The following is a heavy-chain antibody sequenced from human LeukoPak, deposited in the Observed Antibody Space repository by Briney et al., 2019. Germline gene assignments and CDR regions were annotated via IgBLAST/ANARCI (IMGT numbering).Heavy chain of an antibody. V-gene: IGHV1-24*01. Sequence: GASVKVSCKASGYTFTSYGISWVRQAPGKGLEWMGGFDPEDGETIYAQKFQGRVTMTEDTSTDTAYMELSSLRSEDTAVYYCATASWESSGSRFDYWGQGTLVTVSS. CDR3: ATASWESSGSRFDY. J-gene: IGHJ4*02. CDR2: FDPEDGET. D-gene: IGHD1-26*01. CDR1: GYTFTSYG.